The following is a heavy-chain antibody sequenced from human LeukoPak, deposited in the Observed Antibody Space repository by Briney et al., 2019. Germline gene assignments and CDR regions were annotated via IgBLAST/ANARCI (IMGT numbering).Heavy chain of an antibody. CDR3: ARDYVYAFDY. D-gene: IGHD2/OR15-2a*01. CDR2: ISGDGNAK. V-gene: IGHV3-48*01. CDR1: RFTFNMYA. Sequence: GGSLRLSCAASRFTFNMYAMSWVRQAPGKGLEWVSYISGDGNAKHYTDSVKGRFTISRDNAKNALYLQMNSLRAEDTAVYFCARDYVYAFDYWGQGTLVTVSS. J-gene: IGHJ4*02.